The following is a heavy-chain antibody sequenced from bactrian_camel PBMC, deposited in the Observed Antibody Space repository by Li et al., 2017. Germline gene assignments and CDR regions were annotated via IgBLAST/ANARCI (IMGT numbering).Heavy chain of an antibody. Sequence: VQLVESGGGSVQAGGSMRLSCAASGHSHRRYCMGWFRQAPGKGREGVASIYTGGGNRYYTDSVKGRFTVSQDSANNILTLQMSNLKPEDTAMYFCAAKRTQSGSDWRDPDAYNHWGQGTQVTVS. CDR2: IYTGGGNR. CDR3: AAKRTQSGSDWRDPDAYNH. D-gene: IGHD2*01. V-gene: IGHV3S1*01. J-gene: IGHJ4*01. CDR1: GHSHRRYC.